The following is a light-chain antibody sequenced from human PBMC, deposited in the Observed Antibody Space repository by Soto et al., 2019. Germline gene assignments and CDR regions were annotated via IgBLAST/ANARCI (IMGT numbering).Light chain of an antibody. CDR2: QVT. V-gene: IGLV2-14*01. Sequence: QSALTQPASVSGSPGQSITISCTGTSSDLAIYNYVSWYQQQPGKAPKLMIYQVTNRPSGVSKRFSGSRSGNTATLTISGIKAEDEADYYCSAYTDCSQYVFGTGTKLTVL. J-gene: IGLJ1*01. CDR3: SAYTDCSQYV. CDR1: SSDLAIYNY.